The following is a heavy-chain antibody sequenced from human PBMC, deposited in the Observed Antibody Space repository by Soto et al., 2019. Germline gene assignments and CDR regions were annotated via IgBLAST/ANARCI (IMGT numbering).Heavy chain of an antibody. CDR2: TYYRSKWYN. CDR1: GDSVSSNSAA. CDR3: ARASSHSVLMVYATQDYDYYCGMDV. J-gene: IGHJ6*02. V-gene: IGHV6-1*01. Sequence: PSQTLSLTCAISGDSVSSNSAAWNWIRQSPSRGLEWLGRTYYRSKWYNDYAVSVKSRITINPDTSKNQFSLQLNSVTPEDTAVYYCARASSHSVLMVYATQDYDYYCGMDVWGQGTTVTVSS. D-gene: IGHD2-8*01.